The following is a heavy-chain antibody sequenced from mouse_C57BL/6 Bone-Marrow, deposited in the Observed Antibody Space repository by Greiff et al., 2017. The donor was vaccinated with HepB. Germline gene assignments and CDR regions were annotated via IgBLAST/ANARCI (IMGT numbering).Heavy chain of an antibody. J-gene: IGHJ2*01. V-gene: IGHV1-80*01. D-gene: IGHD1-1*01. Sequence: VKLVESGAELVKPGASVKISCKASGYAFSSYWMNWVKQKPGKGLEWIGQIYPGDGDTNYNGKFKGKATLTADKSSSTAYMQLSSLTSEDSAVYFCARLLRFDYWGQGTTLTVSS. CDR2: IYPGDGDT. CDR1: GYAFSSYW. CDR3: ARLLRFDY.